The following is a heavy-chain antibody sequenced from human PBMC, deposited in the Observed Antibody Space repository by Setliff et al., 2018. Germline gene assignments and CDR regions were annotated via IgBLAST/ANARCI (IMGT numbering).Heavy chain of an antibody. Sequence: GGSMRLSCAASGFTFNTYWMHWVRQAPGKGLVWFSHINSDGSGTSYADSVKGRFTISRDNSKNTLFLQMSSLRAADTAVYYCVKGTNVVMVYTGFDHWGQGTPVTVSS. CDR3: VKGTNVVMVYTGFDH. J-gene: IGHJ4*01. CDR2: INSDGSGT. CDR1: GFTFNTYW. D-gene: IGHD2-8*01. V-gene: IGHV3-74*01.